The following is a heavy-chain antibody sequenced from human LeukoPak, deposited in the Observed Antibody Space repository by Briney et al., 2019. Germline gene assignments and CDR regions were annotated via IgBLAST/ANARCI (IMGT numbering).Heavy chain of an antibody. CDR3: ARDVALRS. V-gene: IGHV4-59*01. D-gene: IGHD2-15*01. Sequence: SETLSLTCTVSGDSISSSYWSWIRQPPGKGLEWIGYVYDSVSTNYNPSLKSRVTISVDTSKNQFSLKLSSVTAADTAVYYCARDVALRSWGQGTLVTVSS. CDR2: VYDSVST. CDR1: GDSISSSY. J-gene: IGHJ5*02.